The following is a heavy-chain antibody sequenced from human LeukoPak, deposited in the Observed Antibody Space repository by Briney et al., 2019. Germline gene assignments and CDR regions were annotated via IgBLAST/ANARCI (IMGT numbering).Heavy chain of an antibody. V-gene: IGHV4-34*01. CDR3: ARDYPGWWDHNKGDAFDI. CDR2: IYYSGST. Sequence: SETLSLTCAVYGGSFSGYYWSWIRQPPGKGLEWIGSIYYSGSTYYNPSLKSRVTISVDASKNQFSLKLSSVTAADTAVYYCARDYPGWWDHNKGDAFDIWGQGTMVTVSS. J-gene: IGHJ3*02. D-gene: IGHD1-26*01. CDR1: GGSFSGYY.